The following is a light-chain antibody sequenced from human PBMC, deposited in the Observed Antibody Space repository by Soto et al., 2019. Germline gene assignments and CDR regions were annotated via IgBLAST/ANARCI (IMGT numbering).Light chain of an antibody. Sequence: SPATLSLSPGERATLSCRASQSVSSYLAWYQQKPGQAPRLLIYDASNRATGIPARFSGSGSGTDFTLTISSLEPEDFAVYYCPQRSNWPPITFGQGTRLEIK. CDR3: PQRSNWPPIT. J-gene: IGKJ5*01. V-gene: IGKV3-11*01. CDR1: QSVSSY. CDR2: DAS.